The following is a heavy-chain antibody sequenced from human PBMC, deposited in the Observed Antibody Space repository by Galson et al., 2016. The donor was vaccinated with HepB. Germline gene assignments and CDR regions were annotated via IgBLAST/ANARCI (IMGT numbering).Heavy chain of an antibody. J-gene: IGHJ6*02. CDR1: GYTFTDYY. CDR3: ARAHYYYGMDV. CDR2: VNPNSGGT. V-gene: IGHV1-2*02. Sequence: SVKVSCKASGYTFTDYYMHWVRQAPGQGLEWMGWVNPNSGGTSYAQKFQGRVTMTRDTSITTAYMELSRLRSDDTAVYYCARAHYYYGMDVWGQGTTVTVSS.